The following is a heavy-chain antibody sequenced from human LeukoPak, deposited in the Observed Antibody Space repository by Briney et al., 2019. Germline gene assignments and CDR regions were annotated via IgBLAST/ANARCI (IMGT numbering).Heavy chain of an antibody. CDR3: ARVARFITTITPVSTVTTTRQRFFYYYYYGMDV. D-gene: IGHD4-17*01. CDR1: GGSFSGYY. CDR2: INHSGST. Sequence: PSETLSLTCAVYGGSFSGYYWSWIRQPPGKGLEWIGEINHSGSTNYNPSLKSRVTISVDTSKNQFSLKLSSVTAADTAVYYCARVARFITTITPVSTVTTTRQRFFYYYYYGMDVWGQGTTVTVSS. V-gene: IGHV4-34*01. J-gene: IGHJ6*02.